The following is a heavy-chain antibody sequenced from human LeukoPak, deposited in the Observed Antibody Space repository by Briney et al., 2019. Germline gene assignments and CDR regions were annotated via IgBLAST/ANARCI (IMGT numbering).Heavy chain of an antibody. CDR1: EYTFTDYY. CDR2: INPNSGDT. J-gene: IGHJ4*02. CDR3: ARDAWLVGTTNLYYFDY. D-gene: IGHD1-26*01. V-gene: IGHV1-2*02. Sequence: ASVKVPCKASEYTFTDYYMHWVRQAPGQGLEWMGWINPNSGDTNYAQKFQGRVTMTRDPSISTAYMELSRLRPDDTAVYYCARDAWLVGTTNLYYFDYWGQGTLVTVSS.